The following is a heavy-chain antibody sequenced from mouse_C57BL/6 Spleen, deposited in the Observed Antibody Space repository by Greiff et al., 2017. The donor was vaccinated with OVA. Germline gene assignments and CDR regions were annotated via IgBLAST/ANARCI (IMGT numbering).Heavy chain of an antibody. CDR1: GYAFTNYL. D-gene: IGHD2-3*01. CDR3: ARDDGYFFDY. J-gene: IGHJ2*01. CDR2: INPGSGGT. Sequence: MQLQQSGAELVRPGTSVKVSCKASGYAFTNYLIEWVKQRPGQGLEWIGVINPGSGGTNYNEKFKGKATLTADKSSSTAYMQLSSLTSEDSAVYFCARDDGYFFDYWGQGTTLTVSS. V-gene: IGHV1-54*01.